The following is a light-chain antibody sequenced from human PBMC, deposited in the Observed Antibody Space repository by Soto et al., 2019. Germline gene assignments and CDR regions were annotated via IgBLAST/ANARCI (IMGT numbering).Light chain of an antibody. CDR2: AAS. CDR3: QKTYSTLWT. J-gene: IGKJ1*01. V-gene: IGKV1-39*01. CDR1: QSISSY. Sequence: DIQMTQSPSSLSASVGERVPITCRASQSISSYLNWYQQKPGKAPKLLIYAASSLQSGVPSRFSGSGSGTDFTLTISSLQPEDFATYYCQKTYSTLWTFGQGTKVDIK.